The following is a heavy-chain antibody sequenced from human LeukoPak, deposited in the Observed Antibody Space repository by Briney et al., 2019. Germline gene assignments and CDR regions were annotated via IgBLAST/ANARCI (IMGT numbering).Heavy chain of an antibody. CDR3: AREYYAFWSGSEATRWGGGLYYFDY. J-gene: IGHJ4*02. V-gene: IGHV4-61*02. CDR1: GGSISSGSYY. Sequence: SETLSLTCTVSGGSISSGSYYWSWIRQPAGKGLEWIGRIYTSVSTNYNPPLKSRVTISVDTSKNQFSLKLSSVTAADTAVYYCAREYYAFWSGSEATRWGGGLYYFDYWGQGTLVTVSS. CDR2: IYTSVST. D-gene: IGHD3-3*01.